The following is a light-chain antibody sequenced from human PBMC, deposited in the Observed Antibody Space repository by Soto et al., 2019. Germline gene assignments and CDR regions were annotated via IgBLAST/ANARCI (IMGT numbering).Light chain of an antibody. J-gene: IGLJ3*02. V-gene: IGLV2-8*01. CDR3: TSFAATNDFEVL. Sequence: QSALTQPPSASGSPGQSVTISCTGTSSDVGAYTYVSWYQQYPGKAPKLIIHEVNKRPSGVPDRFSGSKSGNTASLTVSGLQTEDEADYYCTSFAATNDFEVLFGGGTKLTV. CDR2: EVN. CDR1: SSDVGAYTY.